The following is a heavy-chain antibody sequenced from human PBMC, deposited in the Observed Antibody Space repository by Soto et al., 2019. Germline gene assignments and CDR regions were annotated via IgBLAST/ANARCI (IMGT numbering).Heavy chain of an antibody. Sequence: QITLKESGPTLVKPTQTLTLTCTFSGFSLSTYGVAVGWIRQPPGKALDWLALIYWDDDKRYSPSLDSKLTNTRDTPNHQVALTMTNMDPVDTATYYCAHRDLEFASSSPFDYCGQGTLVTVSS. CDR3: AHRDLEFASSSPFDY. D-gene: IGHD6-6*01. J-gene: IGHJ4*02. CDR1: GFSLSTYGVA. CDR2: IYWDDDK. V-gene: IGHV2-5*02.